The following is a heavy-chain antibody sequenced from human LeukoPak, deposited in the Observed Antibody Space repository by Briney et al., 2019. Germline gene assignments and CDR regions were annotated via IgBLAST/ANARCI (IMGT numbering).Heavy chain of an antibody. J-gene: IGHJ5*02. V-gene: IGHV3-7*01. CDR2: MKPDGSEI. CDR1: GFTFSSYF. CDR3: ARVLGYGWIDP. Sequence: GGSLRLSCAASGFTFSSYFMGWVRQAPGKGLEWVANMKPDGSEIYYVDSVKGRFTISRDNAKNSLYLQMNSLRAEDTAVYDCARVLGYGWIDPGGQGTLVTVSS. D-gene: IGHD5-12*01.